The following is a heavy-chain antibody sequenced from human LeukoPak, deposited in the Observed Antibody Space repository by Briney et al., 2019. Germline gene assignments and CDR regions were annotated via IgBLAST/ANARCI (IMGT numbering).Heavy chain of an antibody. CDR2: MSPNSGNT. CDR1: GYTFTSYD. J-gene: IGHJ4*02. CDR3: ARAGDGYNYSPLLDY. V-gene: IGHV1-8*01. Sequence: GASVKVSCKASGYTFTSYDINWVRQATGQGPEWMGWMSPNSGNTGYAQKFQGRVTMTRSTSMSTAYMELSSLRSEDTAVYYCARAGDGYNYSPLLDYWGQGTLVTVSS. D-gene: IGHD5-24*01.